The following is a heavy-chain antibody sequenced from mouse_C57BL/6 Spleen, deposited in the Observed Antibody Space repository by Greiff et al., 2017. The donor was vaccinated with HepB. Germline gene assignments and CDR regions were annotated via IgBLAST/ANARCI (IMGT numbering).Heavy chain of an antibody. D-gene: IGHD2-1*01. Sequence: VQLKQSGAELVRPGASVKLSCTASGFNFKDDYMHWVKQRPEQGLEWIGWIDPDNGDTEYASKFQGNATITADTSSNTVYLQLSSLTSENTAVYYCTTPYGSWFAYWGQGTLVTVSA. CDR1: GFNFKDDY. CDR3: TTPYGSWFAY. CDR2: IDPDNGDT. J-gene: IGHJ3*01. V-gene: IGHV14-4*01.